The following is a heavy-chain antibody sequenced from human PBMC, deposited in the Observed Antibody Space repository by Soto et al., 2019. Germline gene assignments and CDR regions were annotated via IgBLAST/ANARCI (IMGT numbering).Heavy chain of an antibody. CDR3: ARDDSWGGYDYEFDY. V-gene: IGHV1-46*03. CDR2: INPSGGST. CDR1: GYTFTSYY. Sequence: ASVKVSCKASGYTFTSYYMHWVRQAPGQGLEWMGIINPSGGSTSYAQKFQGRVTMTRDTSTSTVYMELSSLRSEDTAVYYCARDDSWGGYDYEFDYWGQGTLVTVSS. J-gene: IGHJ4*02. D-gene: IGHD5-12*01.